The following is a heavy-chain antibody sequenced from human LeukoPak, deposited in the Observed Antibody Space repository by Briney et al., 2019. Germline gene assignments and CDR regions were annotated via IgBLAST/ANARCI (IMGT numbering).Heavy chain of an antibody. V-gene: IGHV3-23*01. D-gene: IGHD3-22*01. Sequence: PGGSLRLSCAASGFSFSSNAMSWVRQAPGKGLEWVSAISGSGSSTFYADSVKGRFTISRDNSKNTLYLQMNSLRAEDTAVYYCAKYVSYSSSRWFDPWGQGTLVTVSS. CDR2: ISGSGSST. CDR3: AKYVSYSSSRWFDP. J-gene: IGHJ5*02. CDR1: GFSFSSNA.